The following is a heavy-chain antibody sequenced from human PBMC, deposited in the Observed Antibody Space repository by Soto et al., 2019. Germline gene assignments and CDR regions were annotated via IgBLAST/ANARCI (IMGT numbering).Heavy chain of an antibody. V-gene: IGHV1-3*01. CDR2: INAANGDT. CDR1: GYTFTSYG. D-gene: IGHD6-13*01. Sequence: ASVKVSCKACGYTFTSYGIHWVRQAPGQRLEWMGWINAANGDTKYSPKFQGRVTITRDTSASTAYMELSSLRSEDTAVYYCVRRHVSATGIDWFDPWGQGTQVTSPQ. CDR3: VRRHVSATGIDWFDP. J-gene: IGHJ5*02.